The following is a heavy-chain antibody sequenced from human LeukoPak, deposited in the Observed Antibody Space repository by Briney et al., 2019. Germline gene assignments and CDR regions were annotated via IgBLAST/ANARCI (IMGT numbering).Heavy chain of an antibody. V-gene: IGHV4-39*07. Sequence: SETLSLTCTVSGGSISSSSYYWGWIRQPPGKGLEWIGSIYYSGSTYYNPSLKSRVTISVDTSKNQFSLKLSSVTAADTAVYYCAREVTYYYDSGFDPWGQGTLVTVSS. J-gene: IGHJ5*02. CDR2: IYYSGST. CDR1: GGSISSSSYY. CDR3: AREVTYYYDSGFDP. D-gene: IGHD3-22*01.